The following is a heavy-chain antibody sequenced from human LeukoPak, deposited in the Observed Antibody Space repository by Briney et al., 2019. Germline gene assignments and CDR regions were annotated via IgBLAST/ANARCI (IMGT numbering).Heavy chain of an antibody. D-gene: IGHD3-3*01. CDR3: ARGRSRITIFGVVITNKGFDY. CDR1: GGSFSGYY. Sequence: PSETLSRTCAVYGGSFSGYYWSWIRQPPGKGLEWVGEINHSGSTNYNPSLESRVTISVDTSKNQSSLKLSSVTAADTAVYYCARGRSRITIFGVVITNKGFDYWGQGTLVTVSS. J-gene: IGHJ4*02. V-gene: IGHV4-34*01. CDR2: INHSGST.